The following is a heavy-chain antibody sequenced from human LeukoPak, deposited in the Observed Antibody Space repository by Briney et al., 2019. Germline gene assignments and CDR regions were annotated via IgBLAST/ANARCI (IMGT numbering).Heavy chain of an antibody. CDR2: MNPNSGNT. J-gene: IGHJ4*02. CDR3: ARVVSMGVAATGY. V-gene: IGHV1-8*01. CDR1: GYTFTSYD. Sequence: APVKVSCKASGYTFTSYDINWVRQATGQGLEWMGWMNPNSGNTGYAQKFQGRVTMTRNTSISTAYMELSSLRSEDTAVYYCARVVSMGVAATGYWGQGTLVTVSS. D-gene: IGHD2-15*01.